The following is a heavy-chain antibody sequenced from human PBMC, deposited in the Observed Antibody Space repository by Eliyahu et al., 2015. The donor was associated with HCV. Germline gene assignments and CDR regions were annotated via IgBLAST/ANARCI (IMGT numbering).Heavy chain of an antibody. CDR3: TRDYRGASQY. CDR1: AFTFSDYF. V-gene: IGHV3-72*01. CDR2: IRNKVXGYTT. J-gene: IGHJ4*02. D-gene: IGHD4-23*01. Sequence: EVQLVESGGGLVQPGGSLRLSXATSAFTFSDYFMDWVRQAPGKGLEWVGXIRNKVXGYTTEYAASVKGRFTVSRDDSKNSVYLQMNSLKTEDTAMYYCTRDYRGASQYWGQGTLVTVSS.